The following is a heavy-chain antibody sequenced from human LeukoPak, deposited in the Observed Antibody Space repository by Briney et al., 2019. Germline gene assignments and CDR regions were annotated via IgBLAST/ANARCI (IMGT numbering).Heavy chain of an antibody. J-gene: IGHJ4*02. CDR1: GFTFSSYW. CDR2: IKQDGSEK. D-gene: IGHD4-17*01. CDR3: ARVLTVTNAPIDY. V-gene: IGHV3-7*01. Sequence: PGGSLRLSCAASGFTFSSYWMSWVRQAPGKGLEWVANIKQDGSEKYYVDSVKGRFTISRDNAKNSLYLQMNSLRAEDTAVYYCARVLTVTNAPIDYWGQGTLVTVSS.